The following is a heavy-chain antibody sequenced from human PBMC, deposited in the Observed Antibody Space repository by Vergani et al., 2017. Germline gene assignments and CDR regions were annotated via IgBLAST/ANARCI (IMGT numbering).Heavy chain of an antibody. D-gene: IGHD2-15*01. J-gene: IGHJ6*02. V-gene: IGHV4-4*02. CDR2: IDHSGST. CDR3: AREGFVVVAPFHYYYGMDV. CDR1: GGSISSSNW. Sequence: QVQLQESGPGLVKPSGTLSLTCAVSGGSISSSNWWSWVRQPPGKGLGWIGEIDHSGSTNYNPSLKSRVPISVDKSKNQFSLKLSSVTAADTAVYYCAREGFVVVAPFHYYYGMDVWGQGTTVTVSS.